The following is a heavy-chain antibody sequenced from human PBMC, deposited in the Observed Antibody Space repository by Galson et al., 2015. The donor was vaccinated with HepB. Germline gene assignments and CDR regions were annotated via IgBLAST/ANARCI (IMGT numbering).Heavy chain of an antibody. D-gene: IGHD6-19*01. J-gene: IGHJ4*02. CDR2: INGDGSST. CDR3: VRGSGAPRIQVTGLDY. CDR1: GFTFSTYW. Sequence: SLRLSCAASGFTFSTYWMHWVRQAPGKGLVWVSRINGDGSSTSYADSVKGRFTISRDNAKNTLYLQMKSLSAEDTALYYCVRGSGAPRIQVTGLDYWGQGTLVTVSS. V-gene: IGHV3-74*01.